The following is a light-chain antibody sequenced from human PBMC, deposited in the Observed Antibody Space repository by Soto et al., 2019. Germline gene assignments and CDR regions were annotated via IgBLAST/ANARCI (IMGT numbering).Light chain of an antibody. CDR2: GAS. V-gene: IGKV3-20*01. CDR3: QQYGRSPGYT. Sequence: EIVLTQSPGTLSLAPGERATLSCRASQSVSSNYLTWYQQKPGQAPRLLIYGASSRATGIPDRFSGSGSGTDLTLIISRLEHEDLAVYYCQQYGRSPGYTFGQGHKLELK. CDR1: QSVSSNY. J-gene: IGKJ2*01.